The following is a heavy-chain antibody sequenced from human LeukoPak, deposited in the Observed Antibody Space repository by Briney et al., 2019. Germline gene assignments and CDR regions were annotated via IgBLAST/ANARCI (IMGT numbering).Heavy chain of an antibody. CDR2: INPNSGGT. Sequence: GASVKVSCKASGYTFTGYYMHWVRQAPGQGLEWMGCINPNSGGTNYAQKFQGRVTMTRDTSISPAYMVLSRLRSDDTAVYYCARVMVKGYCSSTSCYYYGMDVWGQGTTVTVSS. V-gene: IGHV1-2*02. CDR1: GYTFTGYY. D-gene: IGHD2-2*01. CDR3: ARVMVKGYCSSTSCYYYGMDV. J-gene: IGHJ6*02.